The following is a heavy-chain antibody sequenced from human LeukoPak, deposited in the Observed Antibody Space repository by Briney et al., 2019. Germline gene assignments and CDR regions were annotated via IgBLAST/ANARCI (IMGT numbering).Heavy chain of an antibody. J-gene: IGHJ4*02. V-gene: IGHV3-48*03. D-gene: IGHD4/OR15-4a*01. CDR3: ARSNFLYYFDY. CDR1: GFTFSSYE. CDR2: ISSSGSTI. Sequence: GGSLRLSCAASGFTFSSYEMKWVRQAPGKGLQWVSYISSSGSTIYYADSVKGRFTISRDNAKNSLYLQMNSLRAEDTAVYYCARSNFLYYFDYWGQGTLVTVSS.